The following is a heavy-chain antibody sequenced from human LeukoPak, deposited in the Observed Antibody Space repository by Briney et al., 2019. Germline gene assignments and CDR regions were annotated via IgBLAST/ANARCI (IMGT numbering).Heavy chain of an antibody. Sequence: GGSLRLSCAASGFTVSSNFWTWVRRAPGKGLEWVSAISGSGGSTYYADSVKGRFTTSRDNSKNTLYLQMNSLRAEDTAVYYCAKVDVYYDSSGYAFWGQGTLVTVSS. V-gene: IGHV3-23*01. CDR3: AKVDVYYDSSGYAF. CDR2: ISGSGGST. D-gene: IGHD3-22*01. CDR1: GFTVSSNF. J-gene: IGHJ4*02.